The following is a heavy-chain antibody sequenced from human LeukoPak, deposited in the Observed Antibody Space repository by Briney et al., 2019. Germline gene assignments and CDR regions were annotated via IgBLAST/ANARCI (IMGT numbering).Heavy chain of an antibody. Sequence: GGSLRLSCAASGFTFSNYWMNWVRQAPGKGLDWVANIKEDGSEKYYVDSVKGQFTISRDNAKNSLYLQMNSLRAEDTAVYYCARDSQHLNFDYWGQGTLVTVSS. J-gene: IGHJ4*02. CDR1: GFTFSNYW. CDR2: IKEDGSEK. CDR3: ARDSQHLNFDY. V-gene: IGHV3-7*04. D-gene: IGHD3-3*02.